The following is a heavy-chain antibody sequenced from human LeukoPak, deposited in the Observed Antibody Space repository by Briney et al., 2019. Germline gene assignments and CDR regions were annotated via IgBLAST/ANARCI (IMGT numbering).Heavy chain of an antibody. CDR2: INPSGGST. Sequence: ASVKVSCKASGYTFINYYMHWVRPAPGQGLEWMGIINPSGGSTSYAQKFQGRVTMTRDTSTSTIYMELSSLKSEDTAVYYCARDLGEMATIWGQGTLVTVSS. V-gene: IGHV1-46*01. CDR1: GYTFINYY. CDR3: ARDLGEMATI. J-gene: IGHJ4*02. D-gene: IGHD5-24*01.